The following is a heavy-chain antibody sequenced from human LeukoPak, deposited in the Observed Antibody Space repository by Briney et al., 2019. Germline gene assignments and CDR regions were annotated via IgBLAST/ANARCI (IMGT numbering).Heavy chain of an antibody. J-gene: IGHJ4*02. CDR1: GFTFSSYE. CDR3: ASNAYSDY. Sequence: PGGSLSLSCVASGFTFSSYEMNWVRQAPGKGLEWVSYISSSGSFIYYADSVKGRFTISRDNAKNSLYLQMNSLRAEDTAVYYCASNAYSDYWGQGTLVTVSS. V-gene: IGHV3-48*03. CDR2: ISSSGSFI.